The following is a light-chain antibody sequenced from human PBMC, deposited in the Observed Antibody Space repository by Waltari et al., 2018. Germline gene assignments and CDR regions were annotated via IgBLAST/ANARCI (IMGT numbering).Light chain of an antibody. V-gene: IGKV2-30*01. CDR1: QSLVSSDGNTY. CDR3: MQATHWPYT. Sequence: DVVVTQSPLSLPVTLGQPASISCRSSQSLVSSDGNTYLNWFHLRPGQSPRRLIYETSKRDSGVPDRFSGSGSGAGFTLKISRVEAGDVGIYYCMQATHWPYTFGQGTKLEIK. CDR2: ETS. J-gene: IGKJ2*01.